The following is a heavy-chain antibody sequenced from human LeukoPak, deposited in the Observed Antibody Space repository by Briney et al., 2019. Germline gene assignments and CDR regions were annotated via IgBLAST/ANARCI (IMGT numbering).Heavy chain of an antibody. CDR2: IYYSGST. Sequence: SETLSLTCTVSGGSISSGDYYWSWIRQPPGKGLEWIGYIYYSGSTYYNPSLKSRVTISADTSKNQFSLKLSSVTAADTAVYYCARESTRMTLYDSSGYWGQGTLVTVSS. D-gene: IGHD3-22*01. CDR1: GGSISSGDYY. CDR3: ARESTRMTLYDSSGY. J-gene: IGHJ4*02. V-gene: IGHV4-30-4*08.